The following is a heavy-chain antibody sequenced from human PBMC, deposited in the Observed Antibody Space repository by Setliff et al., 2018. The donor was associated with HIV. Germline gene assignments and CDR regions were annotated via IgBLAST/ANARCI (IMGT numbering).Heavy chain of an antibody. J-gene: IGHJ6*03. CDR3: ARHDGMKAARRYNNDYMDV. D-gene: IGHD6-6*01. CDR1: GGSISSGGYY. CDR2: IFYSGIT. V-gene: IGHV4-39*01. Sequence: SETLSLTCTVSGGSISSGGYYWSWIRQPPGKGLEWIGSIFYSGITYYNPSLKSRVTISVDTSKNQFSLNLTSVTAADTAVYYCARHDGMKAARRYNNDYMDVWGKGTTVTVSS.